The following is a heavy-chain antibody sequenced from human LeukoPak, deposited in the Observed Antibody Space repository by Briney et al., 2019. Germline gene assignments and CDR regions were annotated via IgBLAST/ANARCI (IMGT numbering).Heavy chain of an antibody. Sequence: GGSLRLSCAASGFTFSSYGMHWVRQAPGKGLEWVAVISYDGSNKYYADSVKGRFTISRDNSKNSLYLQMNSLRTEDTALYYCAKDVDSSGFTQWGQGTLVTVSS. J-gene: IGHJ4*02. CDR1: GFTFSSYG. CDR2: ISYDGSNK. V-gene: IGHV3-30*18. D-gene: IGHD3-22*01. CDR3: AKDVDSSGFTQ.